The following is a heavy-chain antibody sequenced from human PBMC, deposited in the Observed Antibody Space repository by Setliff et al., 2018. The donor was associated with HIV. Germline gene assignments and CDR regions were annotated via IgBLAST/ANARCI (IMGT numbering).Heavy chain of an antibody. CDR3: ARRDGYSYGFYFDY. D-gene: IGHD5-18*01. V-gene: IGHV4-39*01. CDR2: IYYSGST. CDR1: GGPISSSTYY. Sequence: PSETLSLTCTVSGGPISSSTYYWGWIRQPPGKGLEWIGTIYYSGSTYYNPSLKSRLTISVDTSKNQFSLKLSSVTAADTAVYYCARRDGYSYGFYFDYWGQGTLVTVSS. J-gene: IGHJ4*02.